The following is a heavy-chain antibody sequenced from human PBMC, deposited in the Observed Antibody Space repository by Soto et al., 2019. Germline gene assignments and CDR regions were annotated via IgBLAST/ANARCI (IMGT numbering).Heavy chain of an antibody. V-gene: IGHV4-61*01. J-gene: IGHJ6*02. CDR2: VYHTGRT. CDR1: GGSFKSGSYS. CDR3: AREGYYYGMDV. Sequence: SETLSLTCTVSGGSFKSGSYSWSWIRQPPGKGLAWIGYVYHTGRTSYNPSLKGRVSISMDTSKNQFSLKLSSVTAADTAVYYCAREGYYYGMDVWGQGTTVTVSS.